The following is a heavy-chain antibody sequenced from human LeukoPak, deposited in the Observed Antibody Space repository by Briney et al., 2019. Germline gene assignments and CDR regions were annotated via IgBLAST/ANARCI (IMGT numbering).Heavy chain of an antibody. Sequence: SETLSLTCTVSGGSISSYYWSWIRQPPGKGLEWIGYIYYSGSTNYNPSLKSRVTISVDTSKNQFSLKLSSVTAADTAVYYCARQVGDYGTGWFDPWGQGTLVTVSS. J-gene: IGHJ5*02. CDR1: GGSISSYY. CDR2: IYYSGST. D-gene: IGHD4-17*01. V-gene: IGHV4-59*08. CDR3: ARQVGDYGTGWFDP.